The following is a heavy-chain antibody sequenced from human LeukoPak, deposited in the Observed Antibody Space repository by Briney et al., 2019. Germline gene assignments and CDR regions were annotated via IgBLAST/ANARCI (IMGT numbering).Heavy chain of an antibody. CDR3: ARFQSQYYYDSSGYRPSGEEYFDY. CDR2: ISAYNGNT. D-gene: IGHD3-22*01. CDR1: GYTFTSNA. Sequence: ASVKVSCKASGYTFTSNAMHWVGQAPGQGLEWMGWISAYNGNTNYAQKLQGRVTMTTDTSTSTAYMELRSLRSDDTAVYYCARFQSQYYYDSSGYRPSGEEYFDYWGQGTLVTVSS. J-gene: IGHJ4*02. V-gene: IGHV1-18*01.